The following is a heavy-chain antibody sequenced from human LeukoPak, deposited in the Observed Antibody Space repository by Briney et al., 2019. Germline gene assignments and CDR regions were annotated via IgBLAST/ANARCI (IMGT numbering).Heavy chain of an antibody. CDR3: ARDPGTATRGFHMDV. J-gene: IGHJ6*03. D-gene: IGHD6-13*01. CDR1: GFTFSNYD. V-gene: IGHV3-33*01. CDR2: IWSDGRIE. Sequence: GGSLRLSCAASGFTFSNYDMHWVRQAPGKGREWLSLIWSDGRIEQYAASVKGRITISRDNSKNTVYLQMNSLRGEDTAVYYCARDPGTATRGFHMDVWGKGTRITVSS.